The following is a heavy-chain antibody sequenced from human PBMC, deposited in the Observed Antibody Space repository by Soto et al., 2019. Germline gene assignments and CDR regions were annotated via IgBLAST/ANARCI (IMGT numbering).Heavy chain of an antibody. Sequence: ASAKVSCKASGYTFTSYGISWVRQAPGQGLEWMGWISAYNGNTNYAQKLQGRVTMNTDTSTSTAYMELRSLRSDDTAVYYCARGGYCSSTSCYYYYGMDVWGQGTTVTVSS. D-gene: IGHD2-2*01. CDR3: ARGGYCSSTSCYYYYGMDV. V-gene: IGHV1-18*01. CDR1: GYTFTSYG. J-gene: IGHJ6*02. CDR2: ISAYNGNT.